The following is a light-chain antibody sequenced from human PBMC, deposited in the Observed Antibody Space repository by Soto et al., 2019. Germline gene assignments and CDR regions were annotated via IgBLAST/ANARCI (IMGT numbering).Light chain of an antibody. V-gene: IGKV3-20*01. CDR2: DAT. Sequence: ENVLTQSPDTLSLSPGERATLSCRASQTIASNYFAWYQQKPGQAPRLLMYDATNMATGIPDRFSGSGSWTYFTLTISSLEPEDFAVYYCQQYVSLPWTFGQGTKVEIK. J-gene: IGKJ1*01. CDR1: QTIASNY. CDR3: QQYVSLPWT.